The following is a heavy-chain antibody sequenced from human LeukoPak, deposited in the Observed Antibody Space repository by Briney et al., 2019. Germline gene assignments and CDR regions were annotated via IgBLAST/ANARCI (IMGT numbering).Heavy chain of an antibody. CDR1: VFTLDQYS. V-gene: IGHV3-9*01. CDR2: ISLNSGKT. Sequence: PGGSLRLSCPASVFTLDQYSMHWVRQVPGKGLEWVSGISLNSGKTAYAHSVKGRFTVSRDNANNSLYLQMNSLRADDPPLYLCAQDEYPEYRILHYRGQGSLVTLS. CDR3: AQDEYPEYRILHY. J-gene: IGHJ4*02. D-gene: IGHD2-2*01.